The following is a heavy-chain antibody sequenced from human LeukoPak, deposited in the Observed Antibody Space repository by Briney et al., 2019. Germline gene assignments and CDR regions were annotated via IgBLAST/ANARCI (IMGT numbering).Heavy chain of an antibody. CDR2: IYYSEST. Sequence: PSETLSLTCTVSGASITSYYWSWIRQPPGKGLEWIGYIYYSESTTYKPSLKSRVTISVDTSKNQFSLKLSSVTAADTAVYYCARLSIVGATNFDYWGQGTLVTVSS. V-gene: IGHV4-59*08. D-gene: IGHD1-26*01. CDR1: GASITSYY. J-gene: IGHJ4*02. CDR3: ARLSIVGATNFDY.